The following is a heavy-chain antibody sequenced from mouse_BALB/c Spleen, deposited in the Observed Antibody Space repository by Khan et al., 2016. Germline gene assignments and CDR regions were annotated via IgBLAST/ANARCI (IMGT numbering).Heavy chain of an antibody. Sequence: EVQLQESGPGLVKPSQSLSLTCTVTGYSITSDYAWNWIRQFPGNRLEWMGYISYSGSTSYNPSLKSRISITRDTSKNQFFLQLNSVPSEDTATYYCARSDYGDKDAMDYWGQGTSVTVSS. CDR2: ISYSGST. D-gene: IGHD1-1*01. V-gene: IGHV3-2*02. J-gene: IGHJ4*01. CDR3: ARSDYGDKDAMDY. CDR1: GYSITSDYA.